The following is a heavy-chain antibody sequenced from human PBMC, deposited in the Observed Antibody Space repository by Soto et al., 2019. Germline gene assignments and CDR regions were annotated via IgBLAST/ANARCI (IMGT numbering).Heavy chain of an antibody. CDR1: GFIFRSYW. CDR2: IQQDGSEK. CDR3: ARALSLSGRFDY. Sequence: GGSLRLSCAASGFIFRSYWMSWVRQAPGKGLEWVANIQQDGSEKYYVDSVKGRFSISRDNAKNSVYLQMNSLRVEDTAVFYCARALSLSGRFDYWGQGTLVTVSS. D-gene: IGHD3-10*01. J-gene: IGHJ4*02. V-gene: IGHV3-7*05.